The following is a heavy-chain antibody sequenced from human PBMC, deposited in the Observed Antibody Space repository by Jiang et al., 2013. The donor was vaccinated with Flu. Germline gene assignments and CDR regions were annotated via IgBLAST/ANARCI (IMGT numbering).Heavy chain of an antibody. CDR2: ISYDGSNK. CDR1: GFTFSSYG. D-gene: IGHD6-19*01. J-gene: IGHJ4*02. Sequence: VQLLESGGGVVQPGRSLRLSCAASGFTFSSYGMHWVRQAPGKGLEWVAVISYDGSNKYYADSVKGRFTISRDNSKNTLYLQMNSLRAEDTAVYYCAKPREQWLVDWVGCDYWGQGTLVTVSS. CDR3: AKPREQWLVDWVGCDY. V-gene: IGHV3-30*18.